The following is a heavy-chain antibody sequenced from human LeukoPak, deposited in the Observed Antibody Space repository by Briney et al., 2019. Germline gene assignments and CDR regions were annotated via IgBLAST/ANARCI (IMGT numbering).Heavy chain of an antibody. D-gene: IGHD2-2*01. Sequence: PSETLSLTCTVSGGSISSSSYSWGWIRQPPGKGLEWIGSIYYSGSTYYNPSLKSRVTISVDTSKNQFSLKLSSVTAADTAVYYCARDVYCSSTSCYYYFDYWGQGTLVTVSS. CDR1: GGSISSSSYS. CDR2: IYYSGST. V-gene: IGHV4-39*07. CDR3: ARDVYCSSTSCYYYFDY. J-gene: IGHJ4*02.